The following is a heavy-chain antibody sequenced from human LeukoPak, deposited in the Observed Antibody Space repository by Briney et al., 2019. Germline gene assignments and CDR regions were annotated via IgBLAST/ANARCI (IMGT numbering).Heavy chain of an antibody. V-gene: IGHV3-30-3*01. CDR1: GFTFSSYA. CDR3: ASLYSGSYQETNDY. Sequence: PGGSLRLSCAASGFTFSSYAMHWVRQAPGKGLEWVAVISYDGSNKYYADSVKGRFTISRDNSKNTLYLQMNSLRAEDTAVYYCASLYSGSYQETNDYWGQGTLVTVSS. CDR2: ISYDGSNK. J-gene: IGHJ4*02. D-gene: IGHD1-26*01.